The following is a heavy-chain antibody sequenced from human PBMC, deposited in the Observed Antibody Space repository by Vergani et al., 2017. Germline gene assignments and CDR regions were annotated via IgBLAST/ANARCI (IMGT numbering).Heavy chain of an antibody. CDR2: TWDDGNNK. CDR1: GFTFNQYG. J-gene: IGHJ5*02. Sequence: QVQLVESGGGVVQPGRSLRLSCAASGFTFNQYGMHWVRQAPGTGLECVAVTWDDGNNKQYADSVKGRFTISRDNSKSTMYLQMNSLRDEDTGVYYCARDLRLLYNRFDPWGQGTLVTVSS. CDR3: ARDLRLLYNRFDP. D-gene: IGHD1-14*01. V-gene: IGHV3-33*01.